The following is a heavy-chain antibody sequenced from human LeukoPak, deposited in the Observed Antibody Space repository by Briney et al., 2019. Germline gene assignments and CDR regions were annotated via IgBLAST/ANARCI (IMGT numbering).Heavy chain of an antibody. CDR1: GFTFTSYA. Sequence: PGGSLRLSCAASGFTFTSYAMNWVRQAPGKGLEWVSTISGSGGSTYYADSVKGRFTISRDNAKNSLYLQVNSLRAEDTAVYYCATDSAMTTVTTSHFDYWGQGTLVTVSS. CDR3: ATDSAMTTVTTSHFDY. D-gene: IGHD4-17*01. CDR2: ISGSGGST. V-gene: IGHV3-23*01. J-gene: IGHJ4*02.